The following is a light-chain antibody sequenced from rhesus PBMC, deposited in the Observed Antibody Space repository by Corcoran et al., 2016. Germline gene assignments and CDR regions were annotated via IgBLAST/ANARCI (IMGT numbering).Light chain of an antibody. CDR3: QQYYTSPLT. CDR2: WAS. V-gene: IGKV4-1*01. Sequence: DIVMTQPPDSLVVSLGEKVTINCKSSQSLLYSSYNRNYLAWDQPKAGQVPNLFFYWASTRETGVPNRFSGRGSGTDFTLSISGLQAEDLAVYYCQQYYTSPLTFGGGTKVEIK. J-gene: IGKJ4*01. CDR1: QSLLYSSYNRNY.